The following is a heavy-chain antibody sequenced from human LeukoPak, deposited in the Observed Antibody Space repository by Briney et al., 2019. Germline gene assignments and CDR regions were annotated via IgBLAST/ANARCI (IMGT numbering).Heavy chain of an antibody. D-gene: IGHD3-3*01. J-gene: IGHJ4*02. CDR3: AKVKEEWLLRFEAVG. V-gene: IGHV1-2*02. Sequence: ASVKVSCKASGYTFTGYYMHWVRQAPGQGLEWMGWIDPNSGGTNYAQKFQGRVTMTRDTSISTAYMELSRLRAEDTAVYYCAKVKEEWLLRFEAVGWGQGTLVTVSS. CDR1: GYTFTGYY. CDR2: IDPNSGGT.